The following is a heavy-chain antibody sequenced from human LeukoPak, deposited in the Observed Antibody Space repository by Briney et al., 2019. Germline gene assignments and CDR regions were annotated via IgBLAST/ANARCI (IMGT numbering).Heavy chain of an antibody. CDR2: IYYSGST. Sequence: SETLSLTCTVSGGSISSGGYYWSWIRQHPGKGLEWIGYIYYSGSTYYNPSLKSRVTISVDTSKNQFSLKLSSVTAADTAVYYCARDVRMVRGYLDAFDIWGQGTMVTVSS. J-gene: IGHJ3*02. CDR1: GGSISSGGYY. CDR3: ARDVRMVRGYLDAFDI. D-gene: IGHD3-10*01. V-gene: IGHV4-31*03.